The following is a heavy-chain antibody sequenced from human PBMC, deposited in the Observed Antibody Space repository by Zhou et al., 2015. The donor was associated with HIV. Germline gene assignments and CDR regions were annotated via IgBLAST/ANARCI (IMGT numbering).Heavy chain of an antibody. Sequence: QVQLVQSGAEEKKPGASVKVSCKASGYTFTSYAMHWVRQAPGQRLEWMGWINAGNGNTKYSQKFQGRVTITRDTSASTAYMELSSLRSEDTAVYYCARGLVYSYGLHYFDYWGQGTLVTVSS. J-gene: IGHJ4*02. CDR1: GYTFTSYA. D-gene: IGHD5-18*01. V-gene: IGHV1-3*05. CDR2: INAGNGNT. CDR3: ARGLVYSYGLHYFDY.